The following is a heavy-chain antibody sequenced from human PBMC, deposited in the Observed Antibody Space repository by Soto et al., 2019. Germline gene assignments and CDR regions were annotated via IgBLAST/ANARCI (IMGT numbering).Heavy chain of an antibody. D-gene: IGHD1-26*01. V-gene: IGHV3-21*01. J-gene: IGHJ6*02. CDR1: GFTFSSYS. Sequence: SLRLSCAASGFTFSSYSMNWVHQAPGKGLEWVSSISSSSSYIYYADSVKGRFTISRDNAKNSLYLQMNSLRAEDTAVYYCARERVREGMDVWGQGTTVTVSS. CDR2: ISSSSSYI. CDR3: ARERVREGMDV.